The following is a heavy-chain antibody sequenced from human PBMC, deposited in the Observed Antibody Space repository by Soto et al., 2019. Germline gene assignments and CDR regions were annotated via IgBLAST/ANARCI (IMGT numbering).Heavy chain of an antibody. CDR1: GYTFTSYG. CDR3: AIEWEPGLDAFDI. V-gene: IGHV1-18*01. D-gene: IGHD1-26*01. J-gene: IGHJ3*02. CDR2: ISAYNGNT. Sequence: QVQLVQSGAEVKKPGASVKVSCKASGYTFTSYGISWVRQAPGQGLEWMGWISAYNGNTNYAQKLQGRVTMTTDTXTSTAYMELRGLRFDDTAVYYCAIEWEPGLDAFDIWGQGTMVTVSS.